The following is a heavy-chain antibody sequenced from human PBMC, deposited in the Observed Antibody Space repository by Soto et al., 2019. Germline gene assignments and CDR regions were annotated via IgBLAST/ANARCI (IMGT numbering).Heavy chain of an antibody. CDR1: GYTFTSYG. D-gene: IGHD2-15*01. Sequence: QVQLVQSGAEVKKPGASVKVSCKASGYTFTSYGISWVRQAPGQGLEWMGWISAYNGNTNYAQKLQGRVTMTTDTATSTADMELRSLRSDDTAVYYCARDHRGVVVAATGFDYWGQGTLVTVSS. CDR3: ARDHRGVVVAATGFDY. V-gene: IGHV1-18*01. CDR2: ISAYNGNT. J-gene: IGHJ4*02.